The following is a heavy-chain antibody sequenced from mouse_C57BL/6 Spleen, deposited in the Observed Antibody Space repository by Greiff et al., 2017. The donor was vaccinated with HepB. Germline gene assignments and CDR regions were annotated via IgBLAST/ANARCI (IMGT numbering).Heavy chain of an antibody. CDR2: INPSTGGT. CDR3: ARGITTVVATDAMDY. CDR1: GYSFTGYY. D-gene: IGHD1-1*01. Sequence: EVKLMESGPELVKPGASVKISCKASGYSFTGYYMHWVKQSSEKSLEWIGEINPSTGGTSYNQKFKGKATLTVDKSSSTAYMQLKSLTSEDSAVYYCARGITTVVATDAMDYWGQGTSVTVSS. J-gene: IGHJ4*01. V-gene: IGHV1-43*01.